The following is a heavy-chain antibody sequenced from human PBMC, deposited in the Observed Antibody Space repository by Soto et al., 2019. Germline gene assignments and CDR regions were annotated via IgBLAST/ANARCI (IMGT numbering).Heavy chain of an antibody. D-gene: IGHD5-18*01. Sequence: QVQLQESGPGLVKPSQTLSLTCIVSGGSISSGDYYWSWIRQPPGKGLEWIGNIYYSGNTYYNPSLKRRVTITIDTSKNQSSLKWSSVTAADPAVYFGARELSGYSYGPGDMYGGQGTLVPVPS. CDR1: GGSISSGDYY. CDR2: IYYSGNT. V-gene: IGHV4-30-4*01. CDR3: ARELSGYSYGPGDMY. J-gene: IGHJ4*02.